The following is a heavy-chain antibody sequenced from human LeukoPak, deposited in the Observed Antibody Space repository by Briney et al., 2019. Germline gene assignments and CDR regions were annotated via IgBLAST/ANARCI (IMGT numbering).Heavy chain of an antibody. V-gene: IGHV1-18*01. J-gene: IGHJ4*02. CDR2: ISAYNGNT. D-gene: IGHD3-22*01. CDR1: GYSFTSYG. Sequence: ASLRVSCKAFGYSFTSYGIGWVRQAPGQGLEWMGWISAYNGNTNYAQKLQGRVTMTTDTSTSTAYMELRSLRSDDTAVYYCAREPTYYYDSSGYSGEGYFDYWGQGTLVTVSS. CDR3: AREPTYYYDSSGYSGEGYFDY.